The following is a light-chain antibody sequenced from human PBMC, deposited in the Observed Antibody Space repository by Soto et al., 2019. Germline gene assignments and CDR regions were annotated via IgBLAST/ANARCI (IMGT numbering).Light chain of an antibody. CDR2: DVD. V-gene: IGLV2-11*01. Sequence: QSALTQPRSVSGAPGQSVTISCTGTSSDVGGYNYVSWYRHHPGKAPKLMIYDVDKRPSGVPGRFSGSKSGNTASLTISGLQAEDEADYYCCSYAGSYPFVFGTGTK. CDR1: SSDVGGYNY. CDR3: CSYAGSYPFV. J-gene: IGLJ1*01.